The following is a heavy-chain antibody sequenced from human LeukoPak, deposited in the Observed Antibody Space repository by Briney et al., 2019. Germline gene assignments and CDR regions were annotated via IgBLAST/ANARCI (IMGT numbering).Heavy chain of an antibody. V-gene: IGHV4-59*12. CDR1: GGSISSYY. D-gene: IGHD4-17*01. CDR2: THYSGST. J-gene: IGHJ6*03. Sequence: PSETLSLTCTVSGGSISSYYWSWLRQSPGKGLEYIGYTHYSGSTYYNPSLKSRVTISVDTSKNQFSLKLSSVTAADTAVYYCARVTTTVTQYYYYYYYMDVWGKGTTVTVSS. CDR3: ARVTTTVTQYYYYYYYMDV.